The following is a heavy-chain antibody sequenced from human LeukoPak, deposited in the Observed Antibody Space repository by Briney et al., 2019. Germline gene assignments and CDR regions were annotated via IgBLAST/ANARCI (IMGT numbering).Heavy chain of an antibody. CDR1: GGSISSYY. Sequence: PSETLSLTCTVSGGSISSYYWSWIRQPPGKGLEWIGYIYYSGSTNYNPSLKSRVTISVDTSKNQFSLKLSSVTAADTAVYYCARSEDGYTRDWGQGTLVTVSS. D-gene: IGHD5-24*01. J-gene: IGHJ4*02. CDR2: IYYSGST. CDR3: ARSEDGYTRD. V-gene: IGHV4-59*01.